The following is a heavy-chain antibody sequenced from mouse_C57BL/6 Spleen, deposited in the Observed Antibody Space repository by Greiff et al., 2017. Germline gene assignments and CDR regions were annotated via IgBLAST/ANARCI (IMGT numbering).Heavy chain of an antibody. CDR1: GFTFSSYA. J-gene: IGHJ3*01. CDR3: AGDAAFPFAY. V-gene: IGHV5-4*01. CDR2: ISDGGSYT. Sequence: EVMLVESGAGLVKPGASLKLSCAASGFTFSSYAMSWVLQTPEKRLEWVGTISDGGSYTYYPDNVKGRFTITRDNAKNNLYLQMSHLKSEDPAMYYCAGDAAFPFAYWGQGTLVTVSA.